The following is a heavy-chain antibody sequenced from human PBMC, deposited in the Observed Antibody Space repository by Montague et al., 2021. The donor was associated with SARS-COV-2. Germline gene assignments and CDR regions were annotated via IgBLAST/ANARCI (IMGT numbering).Heavy chain of an antibody. J-gene: IGHJ6*02. CDR3: ARVVRYYDFWSGYTEYYYYGMDV. CDR1: GGSISSYF. CDR2: IYYSGTT. D-gene: IGHD3-3*01. V-gene: IGHV4-59*01. Sequence: SETLSPTCTVSGGSISSYFWSWIRQPPGKGLEWIGSIYYSGTTNYSPSLKSRVTISVDTSKNQFSLKLSSVTAADTAVYYCARVVRYYDFWSGYTEYYYYGMDVWGQGTTVTVSS.